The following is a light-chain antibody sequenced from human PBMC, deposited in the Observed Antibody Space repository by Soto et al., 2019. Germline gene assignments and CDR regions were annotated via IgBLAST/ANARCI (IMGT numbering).Light chain of an antibody. V-gene: IGLV2-14*01. CDR1: SSDFGGYNH. J-gene: IGLJ2*01. Sequence: QAVVTQPASVSGSPGQSITISCTGTSSDFGGYNHVSWYQQHPGKAPKLMIYDVSDRPSGVSNRFSGSKSGNTASLTISGLQAEDEADYYCSSYTSSTLVVFGGGTKLTVL. CDR2: DVS. CDR3: SSYTSSTLVV.